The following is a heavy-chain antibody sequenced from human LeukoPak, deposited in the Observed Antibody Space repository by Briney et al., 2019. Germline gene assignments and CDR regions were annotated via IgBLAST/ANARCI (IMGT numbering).Heavy chain of an antibody. V-gene: IGHV1-2*02. CDR2: INPKTGGT. D-gene: IGHD3-10*01. CDR1: GYTFTDYY. CDR3: ATEGFYGSGSAAPFEN. Sequence: GASVKVSCKASGYTFTDYYMHWVRQAPGQGLEWMGWINPKTGGTKYAQKVQRRGTLTRDTSFSTGYMELSRLTSDDTAVFYCATEGFYGSGSAAPFENWGQGTLLSVSS. J-gene: IGHJ4*02.